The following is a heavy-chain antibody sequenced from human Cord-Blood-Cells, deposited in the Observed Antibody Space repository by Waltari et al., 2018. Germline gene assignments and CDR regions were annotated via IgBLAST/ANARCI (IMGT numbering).Heavy chain of an antibody. CDR3: ASRQYGYSSSWYYFDY. CDR1: GGSFSGYY. Sequence: QVQLQQWGAGLWKPSETLSLTCAVYGGSFSGYYWRWTGQPPGKGLEWIGEINHSGSTNYNPSLKSRVTISVDTSKNQFSLKLSSVTAADTAVYYCASRQYGYSSSWYYFDYWGQGTLVTVSS. CDR2: INHSGST. J-gene: IGHJ4*02. D-gene: IGHD6-13*01. V-gene: IGHV4-34*01.